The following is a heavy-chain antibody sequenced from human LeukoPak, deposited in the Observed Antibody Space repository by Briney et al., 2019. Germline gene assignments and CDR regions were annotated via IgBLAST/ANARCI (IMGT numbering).Heavy chain of an antibody. CDR3: ARTDLWFGESDKGSFDY. CDR2: ISSSRRTI. Sequence: GWALRLSCVCSGFTFNSYSMNWVRQAPGRGLEWLSYISSSRRTIYYADSVKGGFTISSDYAKNSLYLQMNSLRDADTAVYYCARTDLWFGESDKGSFDYWGQGTLVIVSS. D-gene: IGHD3-10*01. J-gene: IGHJ4*02. V-gene: IGHV3-48*02. CDR1: GFTFNSYS.